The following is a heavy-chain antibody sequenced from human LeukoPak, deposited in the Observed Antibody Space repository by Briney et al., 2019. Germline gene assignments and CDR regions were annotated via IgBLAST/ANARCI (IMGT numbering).Heavy chain of an antibody. CDR2: INPSGGST. D-gene: IGHD3-10*01. CDR1: GGTFSSYA. Sequence: GASVKVSCKASGGTFSSYAISWVRQAPGQGLEWMGIINPSGGSTSYAQKFQGRVTMTRDTSTSTVYMELSSLRSEDTAVYYCARDALSYYYGSGSYRGSWFDPWGQGTLVTVSS. CDR3: ARDALSYYYGSGSYRGSWFDP. J-gene: IGHJ5*02. V-gene: IGHV1-46*01.